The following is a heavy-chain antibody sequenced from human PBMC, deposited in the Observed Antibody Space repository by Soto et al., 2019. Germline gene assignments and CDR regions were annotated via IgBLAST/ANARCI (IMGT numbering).Heavy chain of an antibody. CDR2: IYYSGST. V-gene: IGHV4-30-4*01. J-gene: IGHJ4*02. D-gene: IGHD1-26*01. CDR3: AGWGGAYFYY. Sequence: QVQLQESGPGLVKPSQTLSLTCTVSGGSISSGDYYWSWIRQPPGKGLEWIGYIYYSGSTYYNPSLKSRVTISVDTSKEQFSPELSSVTPADPAVYYCAGWGGAYFYYGGQGTLVTVSS. CDR1: GGSISSGDYY.